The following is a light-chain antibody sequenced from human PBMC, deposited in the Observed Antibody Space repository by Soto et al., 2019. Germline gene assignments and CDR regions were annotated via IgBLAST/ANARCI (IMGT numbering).Light chain of an antibody. CDR2: LGS. CDR3: VRAPQTPWT. J-gene: IGKJ1*01. V-gene: IGKV2-28*01. Sequence: DIVMTQSPLSLPVTPGETASISCRSSQSLPHSNGYNYLDWYMQKPGQSPQLLLYLGSNRSSGVADTFNGRGSGTDFTLEISRVEAEDVWVYYCVRAPQTPWTFGQGTKVASK. CDR1: QSLPHSNGYNY.